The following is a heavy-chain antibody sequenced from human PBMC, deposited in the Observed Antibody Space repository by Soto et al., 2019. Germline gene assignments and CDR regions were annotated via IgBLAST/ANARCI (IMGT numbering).Heavy chain of an antibody. Sequence: SETLSLTCTVSGDSINTDYYWRWIRQPPGKGLEWIGHIYYSGGTFYSPSLKSRLTLSVDTSKNQFSLRLSSVTAADTAVYYCARDTAANYYDSSTYYPRFDPWGQGTLVTVSS. CDR3: ARDTAANYYDSSTYYPRFDP. CDR1: GDSINTDYY. D-gene: IGHD3-22*01. V-gene: IGHV4-30-4*01. CDR2: IYYSGGT. J-gene: IGHJ5*02.